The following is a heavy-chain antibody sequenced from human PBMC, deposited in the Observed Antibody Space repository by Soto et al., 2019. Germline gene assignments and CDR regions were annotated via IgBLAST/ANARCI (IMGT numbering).Heavy chain of an antibody. CDR2: INAGNGNT. Sequence: QVQLVQSGAEVKKPGASVKVSCKASGYTFTSYAMHWVRQAPGQRLEWMGWINAGNGNTKYSQKFQGRVTITRDTSASTAYMELSSLRSEDTAVYYCARDRKNYYGSGSYYRSGFDYWGQGTLVTVSS. CDR3: ARDRKNYYGSGSYYRSGFDY. D-gene: IGHD3-10*01. CDR1: GYTFTSYA. J-gene: IGHJ4*02. V-gene: IGHV1-3*01.